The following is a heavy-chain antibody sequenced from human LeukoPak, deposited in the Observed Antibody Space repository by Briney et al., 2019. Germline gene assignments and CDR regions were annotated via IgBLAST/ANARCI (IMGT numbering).Heavy chain of an antibody. D-gene: IGHD5-18*01. V-gene: IGHV4-34*01. CDR2: INHSGST. Sequence: SETLSLTCAVYGRSFSGYYWSWIRQPPGKGLEWIGEINHSGSTNYNPSLKSRVTISVDTSKNQFSLKLSSVTAADTAVYYCARGGGYSYGYGMFDYWGQGTLVTVSS. J-gene: IGHJ4*02. CDR3: ARGGGYSYGYGMFDY. CDR1: GRSFSGYY.